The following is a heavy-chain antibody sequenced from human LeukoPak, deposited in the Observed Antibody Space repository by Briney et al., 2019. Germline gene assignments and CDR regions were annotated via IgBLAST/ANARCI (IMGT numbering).Heavy chain of an antibody. CDR1: GGSISSGDYY. Sequence: SETLSLTCTVSGGSISSGDYYWSWIRQPPGKGLEWIGRIYTSGSTNYNPSLKSRVTMSVDTSKNQFSLKLSSVTAADTAVYYCARETAAADYWGQGTLVTVSS. CDR2: IYTSGST. J-gene: IGHJ4*02. D-gene: IGHD6-13*01. V-gene: IGHV4-61*02. CDR3: ARETAAADY.